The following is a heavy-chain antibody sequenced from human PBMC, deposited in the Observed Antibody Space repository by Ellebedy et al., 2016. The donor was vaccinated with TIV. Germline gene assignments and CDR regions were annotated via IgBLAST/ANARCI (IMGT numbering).Heavy chain of an antibody. CDR2: IYSSWNT. J-gene: IGHJ4*02. D-gene: IGHD2-2*01. CDR3: AADRSISWYFY. CDR1: GDSISSRNLY. Sequence: MPSETLSLTCTVSGDSISSRNLYWGWIRQAPGKGLQWIGSIYSSWNTYYNPSLESRVTMSIDTSKNQFSLKLTSVTAADTAVYYCAADRSISWYFYWGQGTLVTASS. V-gene: IGHV4-39*07.